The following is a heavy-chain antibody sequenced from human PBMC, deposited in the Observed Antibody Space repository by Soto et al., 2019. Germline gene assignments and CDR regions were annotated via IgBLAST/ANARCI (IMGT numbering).Heavy chain of an antibody. CDR2: ITSGGRSI. CDR3: ARAPKVSGSSQTRPDF. CDR1: GFTFSDYE. V-gene: IGHV3-48*03. Sequence: GGSLRLSCTASGFTFSDYEMNWVRQAPGKGLEWVSYITSGGRSIYYADSVKGRFIISRDNAENSLYLQMNLASVSAADTAVYYCARAPKVSGSSQTRPDFWGQGTLVTVSS. D-gene: IGHD6-6*01. J-gene: IGHJ4*02.